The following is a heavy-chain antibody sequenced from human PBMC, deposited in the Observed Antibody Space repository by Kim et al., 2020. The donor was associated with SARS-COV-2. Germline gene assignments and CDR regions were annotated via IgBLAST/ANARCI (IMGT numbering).Heavy chain of an antibody. J-gene: IGHJ4*02. CDR3: ARDSPIVGATGFVDY. CDR2: IKQGGNEK. V-gene: IGHV3-7*01. D-gene: IGHD1-26*01. CDR1: GFTFSSSG. Sequence: GGSLRLSCLASGFTFSSSGMSWVRQAPGKGLEWVANIKQGGNEKNYVDSVKGRFTISRDNTKNSLYLQMNSLRAEDTAVYYCARDSPIVGATGFVDYWGQGTLVTVSS.